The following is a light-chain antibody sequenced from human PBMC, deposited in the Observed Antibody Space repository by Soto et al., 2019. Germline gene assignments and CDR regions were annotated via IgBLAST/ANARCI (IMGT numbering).Light chain of an antibody. CDR2: TSS. Sequence: AIQMTQSPSSLAASVGDRVTITCRASQGIRDDLSWYQQKPGKAPKLLIYTSSRLQSGVPSRFSGSASGTAFTLTISSLQPEDFATYYCQHRSNWPPTFGQGTRLEIK. V-gene: IGKV1-6*01. J-gene: IGKJ5*01. CDR3: QHRSNWPPT. CDR1: QGIRDD.